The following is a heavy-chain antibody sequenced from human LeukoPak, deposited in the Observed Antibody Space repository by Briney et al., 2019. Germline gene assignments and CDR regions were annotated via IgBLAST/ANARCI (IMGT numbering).Heavy chain of an antibody. V-gene: IGHV3-48*01. CDR3: AKGRFDY. J-gene: IGHJ4*02. CDR2: ISGSSGII. Sequence: GGSLRLSCAASGFTFNTYTMNWVRQAPGKGLEWVSYISGSSGIIDYADSVRGRFTISRDNAKNSLYLQMNSLRAEDTAVYYCAKGRFDYWGQGALVTVSS. CDR1: GFTFNTYT.